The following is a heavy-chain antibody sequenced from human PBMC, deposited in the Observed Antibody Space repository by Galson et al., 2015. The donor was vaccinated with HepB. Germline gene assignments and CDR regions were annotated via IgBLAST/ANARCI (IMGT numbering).Heavy chain of an antibody. CDR3: ARGAPSYYGSGSYYLGDY. V-gene: IGHV3-23*01. D-gene: IGHD3-10*01. J-gene: IGHJ4*02. Sequence: SLRLSCAASGFTFGSNAMTWVRQAPGKGREWVSTINGVGGNTYYADSVKGRFTISRDDSKNTLYLQMNRLRAEDTAVYYCARGAPSYYGSGSYYLGDYWGQGTLVTVSS. CDR2: INGVGGNT. CDR1: GFTFGSNA.